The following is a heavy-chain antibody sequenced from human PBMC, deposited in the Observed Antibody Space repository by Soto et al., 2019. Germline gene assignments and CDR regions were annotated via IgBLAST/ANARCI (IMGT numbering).Heavy chain of an antibody. CDR1: GFTFGDYA. J-gene: IGHJ6*02. Sequence: GGSLRLSCTASGFTFGDYAMSWFRQAPGKGLEWVGFIRSKAYGVTTEYAASVKGRFTISRDDSKSIAYLQMNSLKTEDTAVYYCTRDKVAGIYYYYGMDVWGQGTTVTVSS. CDR3: TRDKVAGIYYYYGMDV. CDR2: IRSKAYGVTT. D-gene: IGHD6-19*01. V-gene: IGHV3-49*03.